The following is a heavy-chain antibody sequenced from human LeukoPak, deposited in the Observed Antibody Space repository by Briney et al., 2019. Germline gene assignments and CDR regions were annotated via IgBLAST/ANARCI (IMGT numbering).Heavy chain of an antibody. V-gene: IGHV4-34*01. J-gene: IGHJ3*02. CDR1: GGSFSGYY. D-gene: IGHD5-12*01. CDR2: INHSGST. CDR3: ATSRWLRYAFDI. Sequence: TSETLSLTCAVYGGSFSGYYWSWIRQPPGKGLEWIGEINHSGSTNYNPSLKSRVTISVDTSKNQFSLKLSSVTAADTAVYYCATSRWLRYAFDIWGQGTMVTVSS.